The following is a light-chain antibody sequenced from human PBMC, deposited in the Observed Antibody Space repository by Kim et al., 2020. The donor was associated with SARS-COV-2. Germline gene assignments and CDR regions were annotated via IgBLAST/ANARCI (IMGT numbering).Light chain of an antibody. CDR2: LNSDGSH. CDR3: QTWGTGLGV. J-gene: IGLJ1*01. V-gene: IGLV4-69*01. Sequence: ASVKLTCTLGSGHSGYAIAWHKQQPEKGPRYLMKLNSDGSHSKGDGIPDRFSGSSSGAERYLSISSLQSEDEADYYCQTWGTGLGVFGTGTKVTVL. CDR1: SGHSGYA.